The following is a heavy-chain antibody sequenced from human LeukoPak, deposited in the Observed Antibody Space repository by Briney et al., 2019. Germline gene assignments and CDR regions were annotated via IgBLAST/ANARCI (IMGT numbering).Heavy chain of an antibody. CDR3: AKEGYYRGYYSNSWTLDY. D-gene: IGHD6-13*01. CDR1: GFTFSSYA. Sequence: TGGSLRLSCAASGFTFSSYAMSWVRQAPGKGLEWVSVISGGGGSIYYAVSVKGRFTISRDNSKNTLYLQMNSLRAEDTAVYFCAKEGYYRGYYSNSWTLDYWGQGSLVTVSS. J-gene: IGHJ4*02. CDR2: ISGGGGSI. V-gene: IGHV3-23*01.